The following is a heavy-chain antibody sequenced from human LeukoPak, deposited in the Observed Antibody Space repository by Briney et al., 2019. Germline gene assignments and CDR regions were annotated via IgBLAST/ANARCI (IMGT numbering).Heavy chain of an antibody. CDR3: AVSARVERVWHYFNY. CDR1: GLTFSNYA. J-gene: IGHJ4*02. D-gene: IGHD6-6*01. V-gene: IGHV3-23*01. CDR2: ISERGGNT. Sequence: GGSLRLSCAASGLTFSNYAMNWVGQAPGKGLGWVSGISERGGNTFYADFVKGRFTISRENSKNTLFLQMNSLRAEDTAVYYCAVSARVERVWHYFNYWGQGTLVTVSS.